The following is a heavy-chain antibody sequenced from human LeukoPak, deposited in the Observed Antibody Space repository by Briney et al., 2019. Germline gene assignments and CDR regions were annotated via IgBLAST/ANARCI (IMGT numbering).Heavy chain of an antibody. CDR2: ISGSGGST. D-gene: IGHD4/OR15-4a*01. CDR1: GFTFDDYA. J-gene: IGHJ4*02. CDR3: AKIGANVGF. V-gene: IGHV3-23*01. Sequence: GRSLRLSCAASGFTFDDYAIHWVRQGPGKGLEWVSAISGSGGSTYYADSVKGRFTISRDNSKNTLYLQMNSLRAEDTAVYYCAKIGANVGFWGQGTLVTVSS.